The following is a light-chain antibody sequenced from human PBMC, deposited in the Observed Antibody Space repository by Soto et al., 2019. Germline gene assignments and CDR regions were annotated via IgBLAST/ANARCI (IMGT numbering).Light chain of an antibody. V-gene: IGKV2-28*01. CDR3: IQALQTPPWT. J-gene: IGKJ1*01. CDR1: HSLLHSNGYNY. Sequence: VMTQTKLTLPVNPGEPASICCSTSHSLLHSNGYNYLDWYLQKPGQSPQLLIYLGSNRASGVPDRFSGSGSGTDFTLKISRVEAEDVGVYYCIQALQTPPWTFGQGTKVDI. CDR2: LGS.